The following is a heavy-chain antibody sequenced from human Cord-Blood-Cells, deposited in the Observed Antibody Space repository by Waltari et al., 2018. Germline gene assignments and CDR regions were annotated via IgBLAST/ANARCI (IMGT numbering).Heavy chain of an antibody. J-gene: IGHJ3*02. Sequence: QVQLVEPGGGVVQPGRSLRLSCAASGFTFSSYPMHWVRQAPGKGLEWVAVISYDGSNKYYADSVKGRFTISRDNSKNTLYLQMNSLRAEDTAVYYCARDSSGYYAFDIWGQGTMVTVSS. CDR2: ISYDGSNK. CDR3: ARDSSGYYAFDI. CDR1: GFTFSSYP. D-gene: IGHD3-22*01. V-gene: IGHV3-30-3*01.